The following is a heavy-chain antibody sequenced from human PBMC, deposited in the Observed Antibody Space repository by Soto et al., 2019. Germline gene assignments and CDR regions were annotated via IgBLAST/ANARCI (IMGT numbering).Heavy chain of an antibody. V-gene: IGHV3-23*01. CDR2: ISGSGGST. J-gene: IGHJ4*02. CDR3: AKDMDYYYDSSGYYHY. CDR1: GFTFSSYA. D-gene: IGHD3-22*01. Sequence: EVQLLESGGGLVQPGGSLRLSCAASGFTFSSYAMSWVRQAPGKGLEWVSAISGSGGSTYYADSVKGRFTISRDNSKNTLYLQMNSLRAEDTAVYHCAKDMDYYYDSSGYYHYWGQGTLVTVSS.